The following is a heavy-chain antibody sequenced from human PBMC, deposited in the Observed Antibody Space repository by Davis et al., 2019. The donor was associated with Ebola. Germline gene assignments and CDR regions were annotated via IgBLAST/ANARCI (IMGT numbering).Heavy chain of an antibody. CDR3: ARGELLWCGEIGPSNPET. Sequence: ASVMDSCKASGYTFIAYYMHWVRQAPGQGLDWMGRINPKRGRTNYAQKFQGRVTMTRDTSISTAYMELSRLRSDDTAVYYCARGELLWCGEIGPSNPETWGQGTLVTVSS. J-gene: IGHJ5*02. CDR1: GYTFIAYY. CDR2: INPKRGRT. V-gene: IGHV1-2*06. D-gene: IGHD3-10*01.